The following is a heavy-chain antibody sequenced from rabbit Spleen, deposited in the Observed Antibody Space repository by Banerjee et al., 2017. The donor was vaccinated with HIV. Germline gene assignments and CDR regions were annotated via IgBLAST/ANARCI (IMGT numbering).Heavy chain of an antibody. CDR1: GFSFSDRDV. CDR3: ARAIVPWLGLTRLDL. CDR2: INAATGKP. D-gene: IGHD4-1*01. J-gene: IGHJ3*01. V-gene: IGHV1S45*01. Sequence: QEQLVESGGGLVQPEGSLTLTCKASGFSFSDRDVMCWVRQAPGKGLEWIACINAATGKPVYATWAKGRFTISRTSSTTVFLQMSSLTAADTASYSCARAIVPWLGLTRLDLWGQGTLVTVS.